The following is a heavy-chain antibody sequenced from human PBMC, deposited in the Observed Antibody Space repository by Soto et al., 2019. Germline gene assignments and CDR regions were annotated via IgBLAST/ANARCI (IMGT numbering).Heavy chain of an antibody. CDR1: GFSLSTSGLG. Sequence: QITLKESGPTLVKPTQTLTLTCTFPGFSLSTSGLGVCWIRQPPGQALECLTLLYWDDDTRYSPSLKNRLTITKETSKNQVVLTMTNVVPVDTATYYCAHRRPDSSGWPFDYWGQGTLVTVSS. J-gene: IGHJ4*02. D-gene: IGHD6-19*01. CDR2: LYWDDDT. CDR3: AHRRPDSSGWPFDY. V-gene: IGHV2-5*02.